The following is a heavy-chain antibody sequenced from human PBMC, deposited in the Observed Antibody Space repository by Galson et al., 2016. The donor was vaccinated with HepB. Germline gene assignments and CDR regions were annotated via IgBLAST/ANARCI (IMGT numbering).Heavy chain of an antibody. V-gene: IGHV3-21*01. Sequence: SLRLSCAASGFTFSSYNMNWVRQAPGKGLEWVSSISSSSSYIYYADSVKGRFTISRDNAKNSLYLQMNSLRAEDTAVYYCARALRYFDWSLTRKANAFDIWGQGTMVTVSS. CDR1: GFTFSSYN. CDR3: ARALRYFDWSLTRKANAFDI. J-gene: IGHJ3*02. D-gene: IGHD3-9*01. CDR2: ISSSSSYI.